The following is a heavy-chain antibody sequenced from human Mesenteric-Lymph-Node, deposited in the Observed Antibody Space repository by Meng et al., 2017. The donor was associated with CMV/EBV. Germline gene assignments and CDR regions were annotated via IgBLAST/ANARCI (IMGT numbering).Heavy chain of an antibody. CDR3: ARESGSEPYFLGY. Sequence: CKASGGIFSSYAINWVRQAPGQGLEWMGVIIPMFGKATYAQKFQGRVTITTDESTNTAYMELSSLRFEDTAVYYCARESGSEPYFLGYWGQGTLVTVSS. D-gene: IGHD3-9*01. CDR2: IIPMFGKA. J-gene: IGHJ4*02. CDR1: GGIFSSYA. V-gene: IGHV1-69*05.